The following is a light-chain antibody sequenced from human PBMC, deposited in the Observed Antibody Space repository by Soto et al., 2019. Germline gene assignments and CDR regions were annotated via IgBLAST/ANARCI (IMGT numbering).Light chain of an antibody. J-gene: IGKJ4*01. CDR3: QQRSNWPPT. V-gene: IGKV3-11*01. CDR2: DAS. CDR1: QSVSSY. Sequence: IVLTQSPATLSLSPGERATLSCRASQSVSSYLAWYQQKPGQAPRLLIYDASNSATGIPARFSGSGSGTDFTLTISSLEPEDFAVYYCQQRSNWPPTFGGGTKVEIK.